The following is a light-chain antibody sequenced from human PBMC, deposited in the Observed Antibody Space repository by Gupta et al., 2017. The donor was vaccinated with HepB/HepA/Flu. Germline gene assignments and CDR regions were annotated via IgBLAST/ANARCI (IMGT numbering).Light chain of an antibody. CDR3: HQYNNWPPT. CDR2: GAP. Sequence: EIVMTQSPATLSVSPGERATPSCRASQSISSNSAWYQQNPGQPTRLLTDGAPTRATGIPARFSGSGSGTEFTLTISILHSEDVAVYYCHQYNNWPPTFGQGTKLEIK. J-gene: IGKJ2*01. CDR1: QSISSN. V-gene: IGKV3-15*01.